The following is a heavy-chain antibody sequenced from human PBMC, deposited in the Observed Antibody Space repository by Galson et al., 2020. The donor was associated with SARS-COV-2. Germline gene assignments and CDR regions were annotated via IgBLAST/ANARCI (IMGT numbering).Heavy chain of an antibody. CDR1: GFTFSSYW. CDR3: ARDSSSTVTTNLYYYYGMDV. D-gene: IGHD4-17*01. J-gene: IGHJ6*02. CDR2: IKQDGSEK. V-gene: IGHV3-7*01. Sequence: GGSLRLSCAASGFTFSSYWMSWVRQAPGKGLEWVANIKQDGSEKYYVDSVKGQFTISRDNAKNSLYLQMNSLRAEDTAVYYCARDSSSTVTTNLYYYYGMDVWGQGTTVTVSS.